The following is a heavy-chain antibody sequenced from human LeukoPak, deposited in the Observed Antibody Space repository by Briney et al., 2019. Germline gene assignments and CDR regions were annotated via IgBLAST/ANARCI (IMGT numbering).Heavy chain of an antibody. Sequence: PGGSLRLSCAASGFTFSTYSMNWVRQAAGRGREWVSYVSGFTSTIYYADSVKGRFTISRDNGKNSLYLQMNSLRDEDTALYYCTRDAATAGTYWYFDLWGRGTLVTVSS. CDR3: TRDAATAGTYWYFDL. D-gene: IGHD6-13*01. CDR2: VSGFTSTI. V-gene: IGHV3-48*02. J-gene: IGHJ2*01. CDR1: GFTFSTYS.